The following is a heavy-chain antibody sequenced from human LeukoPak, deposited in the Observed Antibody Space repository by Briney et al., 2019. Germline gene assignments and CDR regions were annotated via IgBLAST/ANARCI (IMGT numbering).Heavy chain of an antibody. CDR1: GFTFDDYG. V-gene: IGHV3-20*04. CDR2: INWNGGST. CDR3: ARDLIRWELHLGAFDI. J-gene: IGHJ3*02. D-gene: IGHD2-15*01. Sequence: PGGSLRLSCAASGFTFDDYGMSWVRQAPGKGLEWVSGINWNGGSTGYADSVKGRFTISRDNAKNSLYLQMNSLRAEDTAVYYCARDLIRWELHLGAFDIWGQGTMVTVSS.